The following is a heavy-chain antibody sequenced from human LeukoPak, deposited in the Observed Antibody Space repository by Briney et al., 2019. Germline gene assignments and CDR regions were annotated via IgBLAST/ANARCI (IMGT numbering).Heavy chain of an antibody. CDR2: ISGSGGST. CDR1: VFTFSSYA. D-gene: IGHD6-19*01. CDR3: AKDGHSSGWPHYHYYYGMDV. V-gene: IGHV3-23*01. Sequence: GGSLRLSCAASVFTFSSYAMSRVRQAPGKGLEWVSAISGSGGSTYYADSVKGRFTLYRDNSKNTLYLQMNSLRAEDTAVYYCAKDGHSSGWPHYHYYYGMDVWGRGTTVTVSS. J-gene: IGHJ6*02.